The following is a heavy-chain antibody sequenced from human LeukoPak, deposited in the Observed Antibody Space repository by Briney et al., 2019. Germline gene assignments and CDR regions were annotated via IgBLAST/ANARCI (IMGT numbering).Heavy chain of an antibody. CDR1: GYSGHW. CDR3: ARVSGGPTDWGYFDY. D-gene: IGHD3-16*01. J-gene: IGHJ4*02. CDR2: INPDSGGT. Sequence: PSLKVSCKASGYSGHWMHWVRQAPGQGLEWMGRINPDSGGTNYAQKFQGTVTMTRDTSINTVYMELSGRRPDDTAMYHCARVSGGPTDWGYFDYWGQGALVSLSS. V-gene: IGHV1-2*06.